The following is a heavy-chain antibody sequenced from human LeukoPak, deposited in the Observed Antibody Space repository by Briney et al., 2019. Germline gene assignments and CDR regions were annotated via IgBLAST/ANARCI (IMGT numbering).Heavy chain of an antibody. CDR3: VIDLGDYNDF. Sequence: GRSLRLSCAVSGITFSSYWMHWVRQDPGRGLLWVSRINTQGTYTNYADSVKGRFTISRDNAKSTLYLQMSSLRADDTAVYYCVIDLGDYNDFWGQGTLVSVSS. V-gene: IGHV3-74*01. J-gene: IGHJ4*02. CDR2: INTQGTYT. CDR1: GITFSSYW. D-gene: IGHD2-15*01.